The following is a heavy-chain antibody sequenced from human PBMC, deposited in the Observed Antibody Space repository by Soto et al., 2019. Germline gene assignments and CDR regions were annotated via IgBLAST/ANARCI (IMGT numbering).Heavy chain of an antibody. CDR3: ARIRSTVTRWFDP. CDR2: IYYSGST. D-gene: IGHD4-4*01. Sequence: PSETLSLTCTVSGGSISSGGYYWSWIRQHPGKGLEWIGYIYYSGSTYYNPSLKSRVTISVDTSKNQFSLKLSSVTAADTAVYYCARIRSTVTRWFDPWGQGTLVTVSS. J-gene: IGHJ5*02. V-gene: IGHV4-31*03. CDR1: GGSISSGGYY.